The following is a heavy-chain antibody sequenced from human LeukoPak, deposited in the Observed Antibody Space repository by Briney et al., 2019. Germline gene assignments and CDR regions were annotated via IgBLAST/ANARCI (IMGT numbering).Heavy chain of an antibody. D-gene: IGHD6-13*01. CDR1: GFTFSSYA. J-gene: IGHJ4*02. CDR3: AKPTSSLDSSSWYLSFDS. Sequence: GRSLRLSCAASGFTFSSYAMHWVRQAPGKGLEWVAAISYDGSNKYSADSVKGRFTMSRDNSKNTLYLQMNSLRADDTAVYYCAKPTSSLDSSSWYLSFDSWGQGSLVTVSS. V-gene: IGHV3-30*04. CDR2: ISYDGSNK.